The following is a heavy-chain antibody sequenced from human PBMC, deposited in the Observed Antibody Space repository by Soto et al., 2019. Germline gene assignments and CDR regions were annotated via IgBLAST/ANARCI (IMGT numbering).Heavy chain of an antibody. Sequence: SETLSLTCTVSGGSVSSGSYYWSWIRQPPGKGLEWIGYIYYSGSTNYNPSLKSRVTISVDTSKNQFSLKLSSVTAADTAVYYCARWYFNDAFDIWGQGTMVTVSS. D-gene: IGHD3-9*01. CDR3: ARWYFNDAFDI. CDR1: GGSVSSGSYY. CDR2: IYYSGST. V-gene: IGHV4-61*01. J-gene: IGHJ3*02.